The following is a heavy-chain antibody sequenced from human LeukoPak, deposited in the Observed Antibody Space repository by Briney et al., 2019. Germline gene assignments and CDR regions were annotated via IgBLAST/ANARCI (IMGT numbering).Heavy chain of an antibody. J-gene: IGHJ4*02. CDR1: GYTFTSYG. V-gene: IGHV1-18*01. CDR3: ARDTYYYDSSGYYARIDY. CDR2: ISSYHGNT. D-gene: IGHD3-22*01. Sequence: ASVKVSCKASGYTFTSYGISWARQALGQGLEWMGWISSYHGNTNYAQKLQGRVTMTTDTSTSTAYMELRSLRSDDTAVYYCARDTYYYDSSGYYARIDYWGQGALVTVS.